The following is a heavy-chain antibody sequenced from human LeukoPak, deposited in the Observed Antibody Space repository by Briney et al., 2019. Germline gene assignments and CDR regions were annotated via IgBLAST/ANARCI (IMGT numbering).Heavy chain of an antibody. Sequence: GGSPRLSCAASGFAFSSYNMNWVRQAPGKGLEWISYIGSSGSPTHYADSVGGRFTISRDNAKNSLYLQMNSLRDEDTAVYFCARRPYSDTSGRLSDVWGQGTTVTVSS. D-gene: IGHD3-22*01. J-gene: IGHJ6*02. CDR3: ARRPYSDTSGRLSDV. CDR1: GFAFSSYN. V-gene: IGHV3-48*02. CDR2: IGSSGSPT.